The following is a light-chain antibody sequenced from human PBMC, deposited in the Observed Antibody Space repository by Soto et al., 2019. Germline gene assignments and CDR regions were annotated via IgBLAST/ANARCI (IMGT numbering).Light chain of an antibody. V-gene: IGLV2-23*01. CDR2: EGS. CDR3: CSYAGSSTSV. Sequence: SVLAKPASVSGSPGESITISCTGTSSDVGSYNLVSWYQQHPGKAPKLMIYEGSKRPSGVSNRFSGSKSGNTASLTISGLQAEDEADYYCCSYAGSSTSVFGTGTKVTVL. J-gene: IGLJ1*01. CDR1: SSDVGSYNL.